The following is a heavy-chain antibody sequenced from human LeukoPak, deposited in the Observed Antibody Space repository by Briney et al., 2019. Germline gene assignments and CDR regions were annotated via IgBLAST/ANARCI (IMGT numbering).Heavy chain of an antibody. J-gene: IGHJ6*03. V-gene: IGHV3-23*01. D-gene: IGHD4-17*01. CDR2: ISSKGGT. CDR3: GKGAYGYYYCMDV. CDR1: GLTFNSYA. Sequence: GGSLRLSCADPGLTFNSYAVNWVRQAPGKGLEWVSTISSKGGTYYSDSVKGRFTISRDNSKNTVYLQMNSLNADDTAIYYRGKGAYGYYYCMDVWGKGTTVTVSS.